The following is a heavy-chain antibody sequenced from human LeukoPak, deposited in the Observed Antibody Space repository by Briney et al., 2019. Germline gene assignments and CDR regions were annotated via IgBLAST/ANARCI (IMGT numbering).Heavy chain of an antibody. CDR2: IKTKTEGGTT. V-gene: IGHV3-15*01. Sequence: GGSLRLSCAASGFTFSNAWMNWVRQAPGKGLEWVGRIKTKTEGGTTDYAAPVKGRFTISRDDSKNTVYLQMNSLKTEDTAVYYCASYGSGSHDYWGQGSLVTVSS. D-gene: IGHD3-10*01. CDR1: GFTFSNAW. J-gene: IGHJ4*02. CDR3: ASYGSGSHDY.